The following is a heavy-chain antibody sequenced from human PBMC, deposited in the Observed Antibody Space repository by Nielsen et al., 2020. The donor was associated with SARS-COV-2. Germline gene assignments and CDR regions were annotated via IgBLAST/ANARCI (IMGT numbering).Heavy chain of an antibody. CDR1: GFTFSNFA. CDR2: LGVSGGGT. CDR3: AKNPSRRDYGADY. V-gene: IGHV3-23*01. Sequence: GESLKISCAASGFTFSNFAMNWVRQAPGTGLEWVSTLGVSGGGTSYADSLKGRFTISRDNSKNTLYLKINSLRAEDTAMYYCAKNPSRRDYGADYWGQGTLVTVSP. D-gene: IGHD4-17*01. J-gene: IGHJ4*02.